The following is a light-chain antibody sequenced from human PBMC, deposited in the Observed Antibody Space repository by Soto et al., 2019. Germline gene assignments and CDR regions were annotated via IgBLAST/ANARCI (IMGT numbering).Light chain of an antibody. CDR2: EVS. V-gene: IGLV2-18*02. Sequence: QSALTQPPSVSGSPGQSFTISCTGTSSDVGSYNRVSWYQQPPGTAPKLMIYEVSNRPSGVPDRFSGSKSGNTASLTISGLQADDEADYYCSSYTSTSTLVFGGGTKVTVL. J-gene: IGLJ2*01. CDR1: SSDVGSYNR. CDR3: SSYTSTSTLV.